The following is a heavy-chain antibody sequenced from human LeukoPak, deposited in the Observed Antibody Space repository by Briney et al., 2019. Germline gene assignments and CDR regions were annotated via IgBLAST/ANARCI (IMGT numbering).Heavy chain of an antibody. CDR1: GGSISSSSYY. CDR3: ARAQRGGNSMAGFDY. CDR2: IYYSGST. J-gene: IGHJ4*02. V-gene: IGHV4-39*07. Sequence: SETLSLTCTVSGGSISSSSYYWGWIRQPPGKGLEWIGSIYYSGSTYYNPSLKSRDTISVDTSKNQFSLKLSSVTAADTAVYYCARAQRGGNSMAGFDYWGQGTLVTVSS. D-gene: IGHD4-23*01.